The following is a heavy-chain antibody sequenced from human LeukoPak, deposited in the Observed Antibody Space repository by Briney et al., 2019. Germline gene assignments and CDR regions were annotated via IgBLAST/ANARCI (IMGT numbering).Heavy chain of an antibody. CDR2: IYYSGST. D-gene: IGHD3-22*01. CDR1: GGSISSYY. CDR3: ARGGDSSGYYYPLFDY. V-gene: IGHV4-59*01. Sequence: PSETLPPTCTVSGGSISSYYWSWIRQPPGKGLEWIGYIYYSGSTNYNPSLKSRVTISVDTSKNQFSLKLSSVTAADTAVYYCARGGDSSGYYYPLFDYWGQGTLVTVSS. J-gene: IGHJ4*02.